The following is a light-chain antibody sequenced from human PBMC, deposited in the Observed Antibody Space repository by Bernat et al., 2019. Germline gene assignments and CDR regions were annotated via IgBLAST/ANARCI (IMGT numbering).Light chain of an antibody. Sequence: DIQLTQSPPFLSASVGDRVTITCRASQVIGTYLAWYQQKPGKAPNLLIYGASTLQTGVPSRFSGSGSGTEFTLTISSLRPEDFATYHCQQLNSYPITFGPWTRLELK. CDR2: GAS. CDR1: QVIGTY. V-gene: IGKV1-9*01. J-gene: IGKJ5*01. CDR3: QQLNSYPIT.